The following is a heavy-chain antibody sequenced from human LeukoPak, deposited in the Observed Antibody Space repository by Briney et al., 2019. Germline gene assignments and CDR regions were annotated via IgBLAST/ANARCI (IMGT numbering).Heavy chain of an antibody. J-gene: IGHJ4*02. V-gene: IGHV4-59*01. Sequence: SETLSLTCTVSGGSISSFFWSWIRQSPGKELEWIGYVYYTGNTNYNPSLNSRVTMSIDTSKKQFSLKLNSVTAADTAVYYCARGGRDGSYYFDYWGQGTLVSVPS. CDR2: VYYTGNT. CDR1: GGSISSFF. CDR3: ARGGRDGSYYFDY. D-gene: IGHD3-16*01.